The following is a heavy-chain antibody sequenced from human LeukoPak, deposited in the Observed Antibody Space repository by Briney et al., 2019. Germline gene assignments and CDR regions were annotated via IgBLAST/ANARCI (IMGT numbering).Heavy chain of an antibody. D-gene: IGHD6-19*01. V-gene: IGHV3-11*04. CDR3: ASESPSGWYNGNWFDP. J-gene: IGHJ5*02. CDR2: ISSSGSTI. CDR1: GFTFSDYY. Sequence: GGSLRLSCAASGFTFSDYYMSWIRQAPGKGLEWVSYISSSGSTIYYADSVKGRFTISRDNAKNSLYLQMNSLRAEDTAVYYCASESPSGWYNGNWFDPWGQGTLVTVSS.